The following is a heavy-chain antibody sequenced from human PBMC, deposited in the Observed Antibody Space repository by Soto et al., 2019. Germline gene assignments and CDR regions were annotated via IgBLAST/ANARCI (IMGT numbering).Heavy chain of an antibody. CDR1: GFTFSSYG. CDR2: IWNDGSNK. V-gene: IGHV3-33*01. D-gene: IGHD2-15*01. Sequence: QVQLVESGGGVVQPGRSLRLSCAASGFTFSSYGMHWVRQAPGKGLEWAAVIWNDGSNKYYADSVKGRFTISRDNSKNTLYLQMSSLRAEDTAVYYCARGGSYCSGGSCYSLAWYFDLWGRGTLVTVSS. J-gene: IGHJ2*01. CDR3: ARGGSYCSGGSCYSLAWYFDL.